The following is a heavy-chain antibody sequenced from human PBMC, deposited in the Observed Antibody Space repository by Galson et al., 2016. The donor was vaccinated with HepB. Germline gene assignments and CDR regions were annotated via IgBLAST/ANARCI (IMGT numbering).Heavy chain of an antibody. J-gene: IGHJ5*02. CDR3: ARRVSHCSSSTCLLDP. D-gene: IGHD2-2*01. Sequence: SETLSLTCAVSGDSISSNNWWSWVRQPPGKGLEWMGEMYHSGYTNYNPSLKGRVFVSVDTSKNQFSLKLTSLTAADTAVYYCARRVSHCSSSTCLLDPWGQGTPVTVSS. CDR1: GDSISSNNW. V-gene: IGHV4-4*02. CDR2: MYHSGYT.